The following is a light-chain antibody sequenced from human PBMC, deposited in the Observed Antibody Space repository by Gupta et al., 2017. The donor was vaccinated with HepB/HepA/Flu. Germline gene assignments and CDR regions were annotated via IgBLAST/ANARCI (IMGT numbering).Light chain of an antibody. CDR3: QQYNNWRTT. J-gene: IGKJ4*01. CDR1: QSVSSS. V-gene: IGKV3-15*01. Sequence: ETVMTQSQATLPVSPGERATLSCRASQSVSSSIPWYQQKPGQAPRLLIHGASTRDTGIPARFSGSESGTEFTLTISSLQSEDFAVYYCQQYNNWRTTFGGGTKVEIK. CDR2: GAS.